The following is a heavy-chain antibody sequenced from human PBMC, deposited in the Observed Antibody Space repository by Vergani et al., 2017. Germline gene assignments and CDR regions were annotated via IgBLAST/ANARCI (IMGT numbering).Heavy chain of an antibody. CDR2: VYYSGTT. CDR3: ARGQTGYSSYWSTYFFYMDV. V-gene: IGHV4-30-2*01. J-gene: IGHJ6*03. Sequence: QLQLQESDPRLVNPSQTLSLTCTLSGDAISRDTYSWNWVRQPPGKPLEWIGSVYYSGTTYYNPSLSGRVTMSIDKSKNHFSLTLTSVTAADSAFYFCARGQTGYSSYWSTYFFYMDVWGKGTTVTVSS. D-gene: IGHD6-19*01. CDR1: GDAISRDTYS.